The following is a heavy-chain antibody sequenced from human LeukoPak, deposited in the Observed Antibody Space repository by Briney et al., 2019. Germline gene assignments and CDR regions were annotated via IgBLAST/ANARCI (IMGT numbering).Heavy chain of an antibody. J-gene: IGHJ4*02. CDR2: IYYTGST. CDR3: ARVADDWNQFDY. V-gene: IGHV4-30-4*08. Sequence: PSENLSLTCTVSGGSICCGDYYWSWIRQPPGKSLEWIGYIYYTGSTYYNPPLKSRVTISVDTSKNQFSLKLSSVTAADTAVYYCARVADDWNQFDYWGQGTLVTVSS. D-gene: IGHD1-1*01. CDR1: GGSICCGDYY.